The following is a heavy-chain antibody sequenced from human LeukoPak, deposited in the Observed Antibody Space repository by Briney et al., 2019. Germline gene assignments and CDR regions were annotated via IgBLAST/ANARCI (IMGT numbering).Heavy chain of an antibody. CDR1: GFTFSSYA. Sequence: GGSLRLSCAASGFTFSSYAMHWVRQAPGKGLEYVSAISSNGGSTYYANSVKGRFTISRDNAKNSMYLQMNSLRIEDTALYYCSKDISAGGLDVWGPGTPVTVSS. J-gene: IGHJ6*02. D-gene: IGHD3-16*02. CDR2: ISSNGGST. CDR3: SKDISAGGLDV. V-gene: IGHV3-64*01.